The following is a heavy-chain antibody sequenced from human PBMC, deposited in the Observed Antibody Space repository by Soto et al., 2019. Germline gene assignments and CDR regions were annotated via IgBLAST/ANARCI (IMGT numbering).Heavy chain of an antibody. D-gene: IGHD6-13*01. J-gene: IGHJ5*02. CDR2: IYYSGST. CDR3: ARGWQAGTHWFDP. V-gene: IGHV4-59*01. CDR1: GGSISSYY. Sequence: SETLSLTCTVSGGSISSYYWSWIRQPPGKGLEWIGYIYYSGSTNYNPSLKSRVTISVDTSKNQFSLKLSSVTAADTAVYYCARGWQAGTHWFDPWGQGTLVTVS.